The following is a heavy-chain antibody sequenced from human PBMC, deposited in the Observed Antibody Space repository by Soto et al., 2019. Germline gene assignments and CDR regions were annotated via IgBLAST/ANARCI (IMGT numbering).Heavy chain of an antibody. CDR2: IYSGGST. CDR1: GFTVSSNY. Sequence: PGGSLRLSCAASGFTVSSNYMSWVRQAPGKGLEWVSVIYSGGSTYYADSVKGRFTISRDNSKNTLYLQMNSLRAEDTAVYYCARDSVYLWFGESAPLDYYGRDVWGQGTTVTVSS. CDR3: ARDSVYLWFGESAPLDYYGRDV. V-gene: IGHV3-66*01. J-gene: IGHJ6*02. D-gene: IGHD3-10*01.